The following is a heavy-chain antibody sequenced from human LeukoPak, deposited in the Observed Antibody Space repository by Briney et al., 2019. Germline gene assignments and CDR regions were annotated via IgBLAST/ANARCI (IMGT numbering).Heavy chain of an antibody. CDR2: TYYRSKWYN. CDR3: ASQAVAGLYNFDY. J-gene: IGHJ4*02. Sequence: SQTLSLTCAVSGDSFSSNSAAWNWIRQSPARGLEWLGSTYYRSKWYNDYAVSVKSRITITPDTSKNQFSLQLNSVTPEDTAVYYCASQAVAGLYNFDYWGQGTLVTVSS. D-gene: IGHD6-19*01. V-gene: IGHV6-1*01. CDR1: GDSFSSNSAA.